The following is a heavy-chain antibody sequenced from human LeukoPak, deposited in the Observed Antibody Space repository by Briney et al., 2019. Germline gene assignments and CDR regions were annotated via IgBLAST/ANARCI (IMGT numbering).Heavy chain of an antibody. Sequence: GASLRLSCAASGFTFSSYAMSWVRQAPGKGLEWVSAISGSGGSTYYADSVKGRFTISRDNSKNTLYLQMNRLRAEDTAVYYCAKDDCSGGSCYPYYFDYWGQGTLVTVSS. J-gene: IGHJ4*02. CDR1: GFTFSSYA. V-gene: IGHV3-23*01. CDR2: ISGSGGST. CDR3: AKDDCSGGSCYPYYFDY. D-gene: IGHD2-15*01.